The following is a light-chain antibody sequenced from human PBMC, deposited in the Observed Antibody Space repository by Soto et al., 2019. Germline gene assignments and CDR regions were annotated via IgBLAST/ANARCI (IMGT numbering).Light chain of an antibody. CDR1: SGDIGAYKY. V-gene: IGLV2-14*03. CDR2: DVS. CDR3: SSYTIFDTVV. J-gene: IGLJ2*01. Sequence: QSALTQPASVSGSPGQSITMSCTGTSGDIGAYKYVSWYQQHPGKAPRLLISDVSTRPSGVSNRFSGSKSGNTAPLTISGLQAEDEADYYCSSYTIFDTVVFGGGTKLTVL.